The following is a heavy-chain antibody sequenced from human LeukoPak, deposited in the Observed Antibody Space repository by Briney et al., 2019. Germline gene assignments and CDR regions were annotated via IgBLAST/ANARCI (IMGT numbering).Heavy chain of an antibody. Sequence: GGSLRLSCAASGFTVSSNYMSWVRQASGKGLEWVSVIYSGGSTYYADSVKGRFIISRDNSKNTLYLQMNSLRAEDTAVYYCARDSGDYYFDYWGQGTLVTVSS. D-gene: IGHD4-17*01. V-gene: IGHV3-66*02. CDR2: IYSGGST. J-gene: IGHJ4*02. CDR3: ARDSGDYYFDY. CDR1: GFTVSSNY.